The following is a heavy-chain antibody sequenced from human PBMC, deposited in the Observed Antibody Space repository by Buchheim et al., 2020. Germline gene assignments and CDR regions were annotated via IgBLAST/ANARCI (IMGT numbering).Heavy chain of an antibody. CDR1: GFTFSSHA. J-gene: IGHJ4*02. D-gene: IGHD1-26*01. Sequence: EVQLLESGGGLVQPGGSLRLSCAASGFTFSSHALTWVRQSPGKGLEWVSAISGGGGSTYYADSVKGRSTIPRDNSQNTVHLQINSLRAEDTAVYYCAKDLMGATRGGFDHWGRGTL. V-gene: IGHV3-23*01. CDR2: ISGGGGST. CDR3: AKDLMGATRGGFDH.